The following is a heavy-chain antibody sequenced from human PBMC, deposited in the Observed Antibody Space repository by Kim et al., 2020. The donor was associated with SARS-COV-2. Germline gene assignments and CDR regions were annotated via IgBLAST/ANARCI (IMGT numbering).Heavy chain of an antibody. V-gene: IGHV3-72*01. CDR1: GFTFSDLF. D-gene: IGHD3-10*01. Sequence: GGSLRLSCAISGFTFSDLFVDWVRQAPGKGLEWIGRSKDKVYGYTTEYAASVRARFTISRDDSNNSLFLQMNSLKTEDTAVYYCATIRGVMGYWGQGTLVTVSS. CDR3: ATIRGVMGY. J-gene: IGHJ4*02. CDR2: SKDKVYGYTT.